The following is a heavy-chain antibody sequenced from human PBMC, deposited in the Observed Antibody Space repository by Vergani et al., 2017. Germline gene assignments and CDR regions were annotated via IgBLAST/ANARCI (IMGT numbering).Heavy chain of an antibody. Sequence: EVRLLESGGGLVQPGGSLRLSCAASGFTFNIYAMSWVRQAPGKGLEWVSTITYNGGRTYYADSVTGRFTISRDNSKNTLSLQLKTLRPEDKGVYYCAKYYNIMGVLHYWGQGTLVAVSS. V-gene: IGHV3-23*01. CDR3: AKYYNIMGVLHY. CDR2: ITYNGGRT. D-gene: IGHD3-22*01. J-gene: IGHJ4*02. CDR1: GFTFNIYA.